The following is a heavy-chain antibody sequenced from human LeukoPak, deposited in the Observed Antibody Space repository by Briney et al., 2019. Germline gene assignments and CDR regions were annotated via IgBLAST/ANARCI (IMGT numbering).Heavy chain of an antibody. CDR3: ARGVYCGGDCSIRYYFDY. CDR1: GFTFSSYA. V-gene: IGHV3-23*01. CDR2: ISGGGGST. J-gene: IGHJ4*02. D-gene: IGHD2-21*02. Sequence: QAGRSLRLSCAASGFTFSSYAMSWVRQAPGKGLDWVSAISGGGGSTYYADSVKVWFTISKHNSKHPLYLQMNSLRAEDTAVYYCARGVYCGGDCSIRYYFDYWGQGTLVTVSS.